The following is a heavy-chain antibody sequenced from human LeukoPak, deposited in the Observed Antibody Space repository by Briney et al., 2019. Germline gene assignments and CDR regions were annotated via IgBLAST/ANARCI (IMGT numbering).Heavy chain of an antibody. CDR2: IYYSGST. CDR1: GGSISSSSYY. CDR3: ANSLGYCSSTSCYWAWFDP. J-gene: IGHJ5*02. Sequence: SQTLSLTCTVSGGSISSSSYYWGWIRQPPGKGLEWIGSIYYSGSTYYNPSLKSRVTISVDTSKNQFSLKLSSVTAADTAVYYCANSLGYCSSTSCYWAWFDPWGQGTLVTVSS. D-gene: IGHD2-2*01. V-gene: IGHV4-39*01.